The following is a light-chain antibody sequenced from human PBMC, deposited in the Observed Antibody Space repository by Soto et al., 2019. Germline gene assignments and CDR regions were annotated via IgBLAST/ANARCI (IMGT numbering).Light chain of an antibody. J-gene: IGLJ3*02. CDR2: DVS. Sequence: QSVLTQPRSVSGSPGQSVTISCTGTSSDVGDYNYVSWYQQHPGEAPKLMIYDVSKRPSGVPDRFSGSKSGNTASLTISGLQAEDEADYYCCSYAGSYSWVFGGGTKVTVL. V-gene: IGLV2-11*01. CDR3: CSYAGSYSWV. CDR1: SSDVGDYNY.